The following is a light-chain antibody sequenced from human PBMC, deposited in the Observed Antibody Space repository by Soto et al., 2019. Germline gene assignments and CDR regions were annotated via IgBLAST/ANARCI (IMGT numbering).Light chain of an antibody. CDR3: AAWDASLNAWA. CDR1: STNIGRNT. V-gene: IGLV1-44*01. CDR2: SSD. Sequence: QSVLTQPPSASGTPGQRVTISCSGSSTNIGRNTVKWYRQLPGTAPKLLIGSSDQRPSGVPDRFSGSQSGTSASLAISGLQYEDEAAYICAAWDASLNAWAFGGGTKLTVL. J-gene: IGLJ3*02.